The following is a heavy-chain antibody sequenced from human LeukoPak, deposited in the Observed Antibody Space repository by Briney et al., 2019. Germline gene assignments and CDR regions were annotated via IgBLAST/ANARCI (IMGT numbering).Heavy chain of an antibody. CDR3: AREGGFYRPLDY. Sequence: SETLSLTCDVSGGSVTSTNWWTWVRQPPGMGLEWIGEVHLDGRTNYNPSLKSRLIMSVDRPENHISLKLTSVTAADTAVYYCAREGGFYRPLDYSGQGTLVTVSS. V-gene: IGHV4-4*02. J-gene: IGHJ4*02. CDR1: GGSVTSTNW. CDR2: VHLDGRT. D-gene: IGHD3-3*01.